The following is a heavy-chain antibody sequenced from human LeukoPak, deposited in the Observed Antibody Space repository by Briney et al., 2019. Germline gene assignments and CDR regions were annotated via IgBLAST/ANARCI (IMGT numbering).Heavy chain of an antibody. Sequence: ASVTVSCKASGYIFTTCTMHWVRQAPGQRLEWMGWISAGNGNTKYSQNFQGRVTITRDTSATTAYMELSSLRAEDTAVYYCARQPSLGLYDYWGQGILVTVSS. CDR3: ARQPSLGLYDY. J-gene: IGHJ4*02. CDR1: GYIFTTCT. V-gene: IGHV1-3*01. D-gene: IGHD3/OR15-3a*01. CDR2: ISAGNGNT.